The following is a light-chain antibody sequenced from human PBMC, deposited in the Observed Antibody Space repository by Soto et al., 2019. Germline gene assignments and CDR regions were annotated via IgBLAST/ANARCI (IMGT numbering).Light chain of an antibody. CDR3: QQRHMWPIT. CDR2: DAY. Sequence: VLTQSPVTLSLSPGERATLSCRASQSFRGLLAWYQQKPGQAPRLLIYDAYNRATGIPPRFSGSGSGTAFTLTISSLEPEDSAVYYCQQRHMWPITFGQGTRLEMK. CDR1: QSFRGL. J-gene: IGKJ5*01. V-gene: IGKV3-11*01.